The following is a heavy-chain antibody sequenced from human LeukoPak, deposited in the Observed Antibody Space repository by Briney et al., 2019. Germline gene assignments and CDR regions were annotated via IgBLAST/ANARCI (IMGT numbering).Heavy chain of an antibody. CDR1: GFTFSSYG. J-gene: IGHJ4*02. D-gene: IGHD6-19*01. CDR2: ISYDGSNK. CDR3: AGRRSSGWYAY. V-gene: IGHV3-30*03. Sequence: GRSLRLSCAASGFTFSSYGMHWVRQAPGKGLEWVAVISYDGSNKYYADSVKGRFLIFRDTSKNTVDLQMNSLRVEDTAVYYCAGRRSSGWYAYWGQGTLVTVSS.